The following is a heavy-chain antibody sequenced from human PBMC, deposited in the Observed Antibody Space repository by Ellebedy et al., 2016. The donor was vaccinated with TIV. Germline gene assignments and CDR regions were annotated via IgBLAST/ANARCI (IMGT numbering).Heavy chain of an antibody. V-gene: IGHV3-23*01. D-gene: IGHD4-17*01. J-gene: IGHJ4*02. Sequence: GESLKISCAASGFTFSSYWMNWVRQAPGKGLEWVSGISISGSGGGTYYADSVKGRFTISRDNSKNTLYLQMNSLRAEDTAVYYCARDLGDYAPTDYWGQGALVTVSS. CDR1: GFTFSSYW. CDR3: ARDLGDYAPTDY. CDR2: ISISGSGGGT.